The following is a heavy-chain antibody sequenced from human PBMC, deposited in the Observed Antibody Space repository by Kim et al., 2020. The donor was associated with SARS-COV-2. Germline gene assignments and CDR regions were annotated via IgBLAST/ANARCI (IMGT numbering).Heavy chain of an antibody. CDR3: ASLREQIGKYSGYDGPDGRMDV. CDR2: INPNSGGT. Sequence: ASVKVSCKASGYTFTGYYMHWVRQAPGQGLEWMGWINPNSGGTNYAQKFQGRVTMTRDTSISTAYMELSRLRSDDTAVYYCASLREQIGKYSGYDGPDGRMDVWGQGTTVTVSS. CDR1: GYTFTGYY. D-gene: IGHD5-12*01. J-gene: IGHJ6*02. V-gene: IGHV1-2*02.